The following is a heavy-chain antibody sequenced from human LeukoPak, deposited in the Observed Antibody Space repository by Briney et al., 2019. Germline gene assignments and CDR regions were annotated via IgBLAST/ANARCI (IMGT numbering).Heavy chain of an antibody. D-gene: IGHD3-22*01. J-gene: IGHJ3*02. CDR2: IYYSGNT. CDR1: GGSISRSNYY. Sequence: SETLSLTCIVSGGSISRSNYYWGWFRQSPGKGLEWIGSIYYSGNTYYNPSLKSRVTISVDTSKNQFSQKLSSVTAADTAVYYCARGDYYYDSTDLGAFDIWGQGTMVTVSS. V-gene: IGHV4-39*01. CDR3: ARGDYYYDSTDLGAFDI.